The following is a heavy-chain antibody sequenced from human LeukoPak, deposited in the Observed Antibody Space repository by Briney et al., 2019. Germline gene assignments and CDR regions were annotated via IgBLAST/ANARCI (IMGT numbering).Heavy chain of an antibody. V-gene: IGHV3-7*01. Sequence: GGSLRLSCAASGFTLSSYWMSWVRQAPGKGLEWVANIKQDGSEKYYVDSVKGRFTISGDNAQNSLYLQMNSLRAEDTAVYFCARGIEKNGYFRYLGQGTLVTVSS. CDR1: GFTLSSYW. J-gene: IGHJ4*02. CDR2: IKQDGSEK. D-gene: IGHD3-22*01. CDR3: ARGIEKNGYFRY.